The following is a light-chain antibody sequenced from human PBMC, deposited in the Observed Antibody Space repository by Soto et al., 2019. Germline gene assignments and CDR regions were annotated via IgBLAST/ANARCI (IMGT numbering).Light chain of an antibody. Sequence: QSALTQPASVSGSPGQSITISCTGTSSGIRDYNYVSWYQQLPGNAPKLIMYEVSNRPLGISNRFSGSKSGNTASLTISGLQAEDEADYYCSSKSPDFFGTGTKLTVL. CDR1: SSGIRDYNY. CDR2: EVS. V-gene: IGLV2-14*01. CDR3: SSKSPDF. J-gene: IGLJ1*01.